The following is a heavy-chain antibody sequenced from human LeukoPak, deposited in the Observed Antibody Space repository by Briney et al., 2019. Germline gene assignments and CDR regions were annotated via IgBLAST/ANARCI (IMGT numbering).Heavy chain of an antibody. J-gene: IGHJ4*02. CDR3: ARGQARIAAAGTPPGY. CDR1: GYTFTSYG. CDR2: MNPNSGNT. V-gene: IGHV1-8*02. D-gene: IGHD6-13*01. Sequence: GASVKVSCKASGYTFTSYGISWVRQATGQGLEWMGWMNPNSGNTGYAQKFQGRVTMTRNTSISTAYMELSSLRSEDTAVYYCARGQARIAAAGTPPGYWGQGTLVTVSS.